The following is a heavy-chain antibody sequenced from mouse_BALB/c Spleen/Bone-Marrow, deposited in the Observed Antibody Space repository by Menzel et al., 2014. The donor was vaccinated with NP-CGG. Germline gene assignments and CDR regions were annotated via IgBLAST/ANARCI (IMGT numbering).Heavy chain of an antibody. CDR3: ARRLRYYAMDY. D-gene: IGHD2-2*01. J-gene: IGHJ4*01. Sequence: VHLVESGPGLVQPSQSLSITCTVSGFSLTSYGVHWVRQSPGKGLEWLGVIWSGGSTDYNAALISRLSISKDNSKSQVFFKMNSLQANDTAIYYCARRLRYYAMDYWGQGTSVTVSS. CDR1: GFSLTSYG. V-gene: IGHV2-2*02. CDR2: IWSGGST.